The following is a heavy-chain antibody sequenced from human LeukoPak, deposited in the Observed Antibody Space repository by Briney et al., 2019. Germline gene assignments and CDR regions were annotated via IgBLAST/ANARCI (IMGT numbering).Heavy chain of an antibody. V-gene: IGHV7-4-1*02. CDR2: INTNTGNP. Sequence: ASVKVSCKASGYTFTGYYMHWVRQAPGQGLEWMGWINTNTGNPTYAQGFTGRFVFSLDTSVSTAYLQISSLKAEDTAVYYCARGSYYYGSGSYYRAINWFDPWGQGTLVTVSS. CDR1: GYTFTGYY. D-gene: IGHD3-10*01. CDR3: ARGSYYYGSGSYYRAINWFDP. J-gene: IGHJ5*02.